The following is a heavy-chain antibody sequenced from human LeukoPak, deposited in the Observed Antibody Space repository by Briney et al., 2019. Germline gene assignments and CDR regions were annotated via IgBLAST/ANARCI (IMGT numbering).Heavy chain of an antibody. CDR2: IKQDGSEK. D-gene: IGHD3-16*01. Sequence: PGGSLRLSCAASGFTFSSYWMSWVRQAPGKGLEWVANIKQDGSEKYYVDSVKGRFTISRDNAKNSLYLQMNSLRAEDTAVYYCARVWGRPEVTGGVGYAFDIWGQGTMVTVSS. V-gene: IGHV3-7*01. CDR3: ARVWGRPEVTGGVGYAFDI. J-gene: IGHJ3*02. CDR1: GFTFSSYW.